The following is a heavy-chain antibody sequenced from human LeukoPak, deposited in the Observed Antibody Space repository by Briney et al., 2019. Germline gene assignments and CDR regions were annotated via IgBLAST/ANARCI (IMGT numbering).Heavy chain of an antibody. CDR3: VRDGEGVAISVNYWFDP. J-gene: IGHJ5*02. Sequence: ASVKVSCKASGFTFTSYDINWVRRAAGQGLEWMGWMNPNNGNTGYAQKFQGRVTMTRDTTISTAYMELRSLRSGDTAVYYCVRDGEGVAISVNYWFDPWGQGTLVTVSS. V-gene: IGHV1-8*01. D-gene: IGHD3-10*01. CDR2: MNPNNGNT. CDR1: GFTFTSYD.